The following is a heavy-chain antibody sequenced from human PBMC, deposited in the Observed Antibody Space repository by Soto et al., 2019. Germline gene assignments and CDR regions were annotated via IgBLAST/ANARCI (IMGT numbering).Heavy chain of an antibody. CDR2: ISKDGSHK. J-gene: IGHJ4*02. Sequence: GGSLRLSCAASGFSFSRYAIHWVRQAPGEGLEWVAVISKDGSHKYYLESVKGRFTISRDNSKNILSLHMNSLTNEDTAVYYCARSRSGAVADSFDFWGQGTLVTVSS. CDR3: ARSRSGAVADSFDF. CDR1: GFSFSRYA. D-gene: IGHD3-10*01. V-gene: IGHV3-30*04.